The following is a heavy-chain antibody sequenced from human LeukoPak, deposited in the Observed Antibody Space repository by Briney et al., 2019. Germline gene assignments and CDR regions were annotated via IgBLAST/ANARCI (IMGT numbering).Heavy chain of an antibody. CDR3: ASRSSIWSGYQDTLYYFDS. Sequence: SETLSLTCTVSGGSISSYYWSWIRQPPGKRLEWIGHIYYSGSTNYNPSLKSRATISVDTSKNQFSLKLSSVTAADTAVYYCASRSSIWSGYQDTLYYFDSWGQGTLVTVSS. D-gene: IGHD3-3*01. V-gene: IGHV4-59*01. J-gene: IGHJ4*02. CDR1: GGSISSYY. CDR2: IYYSGST.